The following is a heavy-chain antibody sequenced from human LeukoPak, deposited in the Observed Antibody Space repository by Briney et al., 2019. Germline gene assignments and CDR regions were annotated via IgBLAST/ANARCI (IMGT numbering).Heavy chain of an antibody. CDR2: ISYDGSNK. CDR3: ATLEGYCSGGSCSRPYYYYGMDV. J-gene: IGHJ6*04. Sequence: GGSLRLSCAASGFTFSSYGMHWVRQAPGKGLEGVAVISYDGSNKYYADSVKGRFTISRDNSKNTLYLQMNSLRAEDTAVYYCATLEGYCSGGSCSRPYYYYGMDVWGKGTTVTVSS. D-gene: IGHD2-15*01. V-gene: IGHV3-30*03. CDR1: GFTFSSYG.